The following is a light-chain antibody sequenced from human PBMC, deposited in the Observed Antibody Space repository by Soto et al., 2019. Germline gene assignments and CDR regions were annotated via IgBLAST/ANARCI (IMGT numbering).Light chain of an antibody. CDR2: DNN. J-gene: IGLJ2*01. V-gene: IGLV1-51*01. Sequence: QSVLTQPPSVSAAPGQKVTISCSGSSSNIGNNYVSWYQQLPGTAPKLLIYDNNKRPSGIPDRFSGSKSGTSATLGITGRQTGDEADYYCGTWDSSLSAGGVFGGGTQLTVL. CDR1: SSNIGNNY. CDR3: GTWDSSLSAGGV.